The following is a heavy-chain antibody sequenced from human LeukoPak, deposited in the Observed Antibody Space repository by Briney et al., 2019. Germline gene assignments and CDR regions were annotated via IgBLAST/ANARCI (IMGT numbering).Heavy chain of an antibody. D-gene: IGHD3-3*01. CDR2: IYYSRST. V-gene: IGHV4-59*01. CDR1: GGSIRSYY. J-gene: IGHJ5*02. CDR3: ARVNDLNWFDP. Sequence: SETLFLTCSVSGGSIRSYYWSWIRQPPGKGLEWIGYIYYSRSTNYNPSLKSRVTISVDTSKNQFSLKLSSVTAADTAVYYCARVNDLNWFDPWGQGTLVTVSS.